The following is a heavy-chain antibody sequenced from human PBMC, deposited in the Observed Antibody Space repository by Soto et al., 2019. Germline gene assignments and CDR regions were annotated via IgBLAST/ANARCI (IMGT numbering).Heavy chain of an antibody. CDR2: IYHSGGT. J-gene: IGHJ4*02. D-gene: IGHD6-13*01. CDR3: ARVHSEFDY. CDR1: GGSVSSNSYY. Sequence: SETLSLTCTVSGGSVSSNSYYWSWIRQPPGKGLEWIGYIYHSGGTNYNPSLKSRVTISVDTSKNQFSLKLNSVTAADTAVYYSARVHSEFDYWGQGTLVTVSS. V-gene: IGHV4-61*01.